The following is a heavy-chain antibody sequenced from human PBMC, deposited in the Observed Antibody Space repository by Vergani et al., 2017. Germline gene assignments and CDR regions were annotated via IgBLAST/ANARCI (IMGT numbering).Heavy chain of an antibody. CDR2: IIPILAIA. V-gene: IGHV1-69*08. J-gene: IGHJ6*02. Sequence: QVQLVQSGAEVKKPGSSVKVSCKASGGTFSSYTISWVRQAPGQGLEWMGRIIPILAIANYAQKFQGRVTITADKSTSTAYMELSSLRSEDTAVYYCARDPRSGDYYYGMDVWGQGTTVTVSS. D-gene: IGHD6-25*01. CDR3: ARDPRSGDYYYGMDV. CDR1: GGTFSSYT.